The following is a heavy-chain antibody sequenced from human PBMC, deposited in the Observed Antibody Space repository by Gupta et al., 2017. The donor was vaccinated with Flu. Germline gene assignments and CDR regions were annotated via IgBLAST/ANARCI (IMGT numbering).Heavy chain of an antibody. V-gene: IGHV3-11*01. Sequence: QVQLVESGGGLVKPGGSLRLSCAASGFTFSDYYMRWIPQAPGKGLAWVSYISSSGSTIYYADSVKGRFTISRDNAKNSPYLQMNSLRAEDTAVYYCSRGYCSSTTGYGAVGLDYWGQGTLVTVSS. CDR3: SRGYCSSTTGYGAVGLDY. CDR2: ISSSGSTI. CDR1: GFTFSDYY. D-gene: IGHD2-2*01. J-gene: IGHJ4*02.